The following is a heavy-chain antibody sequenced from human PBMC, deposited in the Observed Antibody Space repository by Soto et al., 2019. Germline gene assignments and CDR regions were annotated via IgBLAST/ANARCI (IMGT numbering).Heavy chain of an antibody. CDR3: ARDKRDLRFLEWSYYFDY. J-gene: IGHJ4*02. D-gene: IGHD3-3*01. CDR2: ISYDGSNK. CDR1: FSSCA. V-gene: IGHV3-30-3*01. Sequence: FSSCAMHWVRQAPGKGLEWVALISYDGSNKYYADSVKGRFTISRDNSKNTLYLQMNSLRAEDTAVYYCARDKRDLRFLEWSYYFDYWVQGTLVTVSS.